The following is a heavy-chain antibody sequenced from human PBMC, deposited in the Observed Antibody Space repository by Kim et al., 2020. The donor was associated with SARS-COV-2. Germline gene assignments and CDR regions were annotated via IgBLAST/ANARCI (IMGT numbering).Heavy chain of an antibody. CDR3: AREGSGSYNWLDP. CDR2: INGGNGNT. D-gene: IGHD3-10*01. V-gene: IGHV1-3*01. Sequence: ASVKVSCKASGYTFDTFSLYWLRQVPGQRFEWMGWINGGNGNTRYSQNFQGRVIFTRDTSATTAYMELTSLTFKDTAVYYCAREGSGSYNWLDPWGQGTLVTVSS. J-gene: IGHJ5*02. CDR1: GYTFDTFS.